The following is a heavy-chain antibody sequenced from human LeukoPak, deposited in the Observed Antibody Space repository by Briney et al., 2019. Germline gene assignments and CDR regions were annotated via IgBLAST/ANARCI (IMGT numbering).Heavy chain of an antibody. V-gene: IGHV3-21*01. D-gene: IGHD5-18*01. J-gene: IGHJ3*02. Sequence: GGSLRLSCAASGFTFSSYSMNGVRKAPGKGLEWVSSISSSSSYIYYADSVKGRFTISRDNAKNSLYLQMNSLRAEDTAVYYCARPVDTAMADAFDIWGQGTMVTVSS. CDR3: ARPVDTAMADAFDI. CDR2: ISSSSSYI. CDR1: GFTFSSYS.